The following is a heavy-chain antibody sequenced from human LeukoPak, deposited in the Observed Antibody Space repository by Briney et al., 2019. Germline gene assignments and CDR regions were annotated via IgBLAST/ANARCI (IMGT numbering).Heavy chain of an antibody. D-gene: IGHD3-22*01. Sequence: SETLSLTCTVSGGSIINYYWSWIRQSAGTGLEWVGRIYITGSTNYNPSLQSRLSMSVDTSKNQFSLRLTSVSAADTAVYYCARLKYYDSTGYSPGYYMDVWGKGITFTVSS. J-gene: IGHJ6*03. V-gene: IGHV4-4*07. CDR1: GGSIINYY. CDR2: IYITGST. CDR3: ARLKYYDSTGYSPGYYMDV.